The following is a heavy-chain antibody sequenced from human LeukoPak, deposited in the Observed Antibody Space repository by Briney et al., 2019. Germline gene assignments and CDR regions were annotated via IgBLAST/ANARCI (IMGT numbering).Heavy chain of an antibody. Sequence: ASVKVSCKASGYTFTSYYMHWVRQAPGQGLEWMGIINPSGGSTSYAQKFQGRVTMTRDMSTSTDYMELSSLRSEDTAVYYCARDLGEAGYSYGFVSRWFDPWGQGTLVTVSS. J-gene: IGHJ5*02. CDR2: INPSGGST. V-gene: IGHV1-46*01. CDR1: GYTFTSYY. D-gene: IGHD5-18*01. CDR3: ARDLGEAGYSYGFVSRWFDP.